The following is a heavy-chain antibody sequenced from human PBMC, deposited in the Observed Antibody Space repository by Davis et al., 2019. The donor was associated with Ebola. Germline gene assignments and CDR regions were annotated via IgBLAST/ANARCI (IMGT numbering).Heavy chain of an antibody. V-gene: IGHV4-59*12. CDR2: IYYSGST. Sequence: GSLRLSCTVSGGSISSYYWSWIRQPPGKGLEWIGYIYYSGSTNYNPSLKSRVTISVDTSKNQFSLKLSSVTAADTAVYYCARGDLIVGATLYYYYGMDVWGQGTTVTVSS. J-gene: IGHJ6*02. CDR3: ARGDLIVGATLYYYYGMDV. D-gene: IGHD1-26*01. CDR1: GGSISSYY.